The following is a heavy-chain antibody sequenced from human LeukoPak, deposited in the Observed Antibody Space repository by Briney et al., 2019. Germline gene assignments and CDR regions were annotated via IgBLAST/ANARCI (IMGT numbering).Heavy chain of an antibody. V-gene: IGHV4-34*01. CDR3: ARDGLGIVLPIDY. D-gene: IGHD7-27*01. CDR1: GGSFSGYY. J-gene: IGHJ4*02. CDR2: INHSGST. Sequence: PSETLSLTCAVYGGSFSGYYWSWIRHPPGKGLEWIGEINHSGSTNYNPSLKSRVTISVDTSKNQFSLKLSSVTAADTAVYYCARDGLGIVLPIDYWGQGTLVTVSS.